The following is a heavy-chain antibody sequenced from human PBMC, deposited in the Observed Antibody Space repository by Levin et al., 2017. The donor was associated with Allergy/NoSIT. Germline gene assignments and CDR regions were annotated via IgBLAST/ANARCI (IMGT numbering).Heavy chain of an antibody. D-gene: IGHD3-16*01. CDR3: ARVVHLGDYFDY. CDR2: ISSSSSYT. J-gene: IGHJ4*02. V-gene: IGHV3-11*05. Sequence: GGSLRLSCAASGFTFSDYYMSWIRQAPGKGLEWVSYISSSSSYTNYADSVKGRFTISRDNAKNSLYLQMNSLRAEDTAVYYCARVVHLGDYFDYWGQGTLVTVSS. CDR1: GFTFSDYY.